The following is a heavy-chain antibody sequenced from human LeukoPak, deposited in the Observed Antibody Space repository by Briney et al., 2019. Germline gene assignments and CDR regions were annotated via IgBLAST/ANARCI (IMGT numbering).Heavy chain of an antibody. CDR2: IGPTGSDR. J-gene: IGHJ4*02. V-gene: IGHV3-21*06. CDR1: GLTFSTSG. CDR3: ATETNGRHYDY. Sequence: AGGSLRLSCTASGLTFSTSGFNWVRQAPGKGLERVASIGPTGSDRYHADSIKGRFTISRDNANNFLYLQMNSLRAEDTAVYYCATETNGRHYDYWGQGTLLTVSS. D-gene: IGHD1-14*01.